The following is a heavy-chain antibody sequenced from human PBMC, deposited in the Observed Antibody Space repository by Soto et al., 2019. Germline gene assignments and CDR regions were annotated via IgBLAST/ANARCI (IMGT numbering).Heavy chain of an antibody. V-gene: IGHV1-18*01. CDR1: GYTFSNYG. D-gene: IGHD6-13*01. J-gene: IGHJ4*02. CDR3: AREGTVAAGNPSDY. CDR2: ISGYNGNT. Sequence: ASVKVSCKASGYTFSNYGITWVRQAPGQGLEWMGWISGYNGNTNYAQKLQDRVTMTTETSTSTAYMELRSLRSDDTAVYYCAREGTVAAGNPSDYWGQGTLVTVSS.